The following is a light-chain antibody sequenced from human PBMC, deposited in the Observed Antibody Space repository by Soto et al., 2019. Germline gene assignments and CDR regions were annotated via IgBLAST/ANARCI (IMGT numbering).Light chain of an antibody. Sequence: QLVLTQPPSASGTPGQRVFISCSGSRSNIATNTVTWYQQLPGTAPKLLIYSTTQRPSGVPGRFSGSKSGTSASLAISGLQAEDEADYYCAAWDDNLNGPVFGGGTKLTVL. V-gene: IGLV1-44*01. CDR3: AAWDDNLNGPV. J-gene: IGLJ2*01. CDR1: RSNIATNT. CDR2: STT.